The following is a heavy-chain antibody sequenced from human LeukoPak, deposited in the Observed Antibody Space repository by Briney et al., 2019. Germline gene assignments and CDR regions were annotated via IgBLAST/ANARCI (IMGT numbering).Heavy chain of an antibody. CDR2: IKQDGNEK. V-gene: IGHV3-7*01. CDR3: ARAGQAARAAGLNFDP. D-gene: IGHD2-15*01. J-gene: IGHJ5*02. Sequence: GGSLRLSCAASGFTFGNYWMSWVRRAPGKGLEWEANIKQDGNEKDYVGSVRGRFTISRDNARNSLSLQMNSLRVEDTAVYYCARAGQAARAAGLNFDPWSQGTLVTVSS. CDR1: GFTFGNYW.